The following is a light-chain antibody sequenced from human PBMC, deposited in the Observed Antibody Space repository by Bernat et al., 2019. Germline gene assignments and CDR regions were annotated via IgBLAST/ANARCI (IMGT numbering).Light chain of an antibody. CDR2: EVR. Sequence: QSALTQPPSVSGSPGQSVTISCTGTSSDIGSYNLVSWYQQPPGTAPKLMIYEVRNRPSGVPDRFSGSKSGNTASLTISGLQAEDEADYYCSSYTSSTTYVFGTGTKVTVL. J-gene: IGLJ1*01. CDR3: SSYTSSTTYV. CDR1: SSDIGSYNL. V-gene: IGLV2-18*02.